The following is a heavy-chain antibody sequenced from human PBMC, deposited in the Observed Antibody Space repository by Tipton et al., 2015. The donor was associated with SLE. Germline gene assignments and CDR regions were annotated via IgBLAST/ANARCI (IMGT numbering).Heavy chain of an antibody. V-gene: IGHV4-39*07. Sequence: TLSLTCTVSGGSISSSSYYWGWIRQPPGKGLEWIGSIYYSGSTYYNPSLKSRVTISVDTSKNQFSLKLSSVTAADTAVYYCAREPLGVAGIPYFDYWGQGTLVTVSS. CDR3: AREPLGVAGIPYFDY. D-gene: IGHD6-19*01. CDR1: GGSISSSSYY. CDR2: IYYSGST. J-gene: IGHJ4*02.